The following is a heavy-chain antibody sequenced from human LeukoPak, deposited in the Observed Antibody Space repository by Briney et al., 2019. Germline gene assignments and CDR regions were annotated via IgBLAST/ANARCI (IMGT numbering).Heavy chain of an antibody. CDR2: IRYDGSNK. D-gene: IGHD3-10*01. V-gene: IGHV3-30*02. CDR1: GFTFSSYG. CDR3: ARFRALDY. Sequence: GGSLRLSCAASGFTFSSYGMHWVRQAPGKGLEWVAFIRYDGSNKYYADSVKGRFTISRDNAKNSLYLQMNSLRAEDTAVYYCARFRALDYWGQGSLVTVSS. J-gene: IGHJ4*02.